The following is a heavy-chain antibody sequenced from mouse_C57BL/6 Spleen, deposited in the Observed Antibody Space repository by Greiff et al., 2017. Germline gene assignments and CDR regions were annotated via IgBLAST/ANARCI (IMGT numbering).Heavy chain of an antibody. V-gene: IGHV5-17*01. CDR2: ISSGSSTI. J-gene: IGHJ4*01. CDR3: ARNWDGYAMDY. D-gene: IGHD4-1*01. Sequence: EVKLQESGGGLVKPGGSLKLSCAASGFTFSDYGMHWVRQAPEKGLEWVAYISSGSSTIYYADTVKGRFTISRDNAKNTLFLQMTSLRSEDTAMYYCARNWDGYAMDYWGQGTSVTVSS. CDR1: GFTFSDYG.